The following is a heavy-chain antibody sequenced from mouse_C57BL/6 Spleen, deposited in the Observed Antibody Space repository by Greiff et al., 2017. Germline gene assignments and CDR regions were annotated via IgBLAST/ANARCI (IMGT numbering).Heavy chain of an antibody. CDR3: ARPFYVYAMDY. J-gene: IGHJ4*01. CDR1: GFTFSDYY. D-gene: IGHD1-1*01. CDR2: ISNGGGST. Sequence: EVKLVESGGGLVQPGGSLKLSCAASGFTFSDYYMYWVRQTPEKRLEWVAYISNGGGSTYYPDTVKGRFTISRDNAKNTLYLQMSRLKSEDTAMYYCARPFYVYAMDYWGQGTSVTVSS. V-gene: IGHV5-12*01.